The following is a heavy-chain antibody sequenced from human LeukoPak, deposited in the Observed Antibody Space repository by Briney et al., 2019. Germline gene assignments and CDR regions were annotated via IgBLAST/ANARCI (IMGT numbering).Heavy chain of an antibody. CDR1: GGSISSSSYY. Sequence: SETLSLTCTVSGGSISSSSYYWGWIRQPPGEGLEWIGSIYYSGSTYYNPSLKSRVTISVDTSKNQFSLKLSSVTAADTAVYYCARRGSGQKPYYYGSGSPLPFDYWGQGTLVTVSS. CDR3: ARRGSGQKPYYYGSGSPLPFDY. J-gene: IGHJ4*02. D-gene: IGHD3-10*01. V-gene: IGHV4-39*01. CDR2: IYYSGST.